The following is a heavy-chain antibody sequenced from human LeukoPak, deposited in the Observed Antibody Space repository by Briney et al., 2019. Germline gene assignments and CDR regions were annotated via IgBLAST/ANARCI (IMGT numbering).Heavy chain of an antibody. Sequence: VGSLRLSCAVSGFTVSTNYMSWVRQAPGKGLEWVSILYSGGDIYYADSVKGRFTISRDNSRNTLYLQMNTLRVEDSAVYYCARDRAPPTSWYFDLWGRGTLVTVSS. CDR3: ARDRAPPTSWYFDL. J-gene: IGHJ2*01. V-gene: IGHV3-53*01. CDR2: LYSGGDI. CDR1: GFTVSTNY. D-gene: IGHD3-10*01.